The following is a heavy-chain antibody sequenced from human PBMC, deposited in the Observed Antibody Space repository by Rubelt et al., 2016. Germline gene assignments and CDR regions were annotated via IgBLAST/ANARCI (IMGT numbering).Heavy chain of an antibody. Sequence: QLQLQESGPGLVKPSETLSLTCTVSGGSISSSSYYWGWIRQPPGKGLEWIGSIYYSGSTYYNPSLKGRVTISVDTSKNQVSLKLSAVTAADTAVYYCARPSGSYYGWFDPWGLGTLVTVSS. J-gene: IGHJ5*02. D-gene: IGHD3-10*01. CDR1: GGSISSSSYY. CDR3: ARPSGSYYGWFDP. CDR2: IYYSGST. V-gene: IGHV4-39*01.